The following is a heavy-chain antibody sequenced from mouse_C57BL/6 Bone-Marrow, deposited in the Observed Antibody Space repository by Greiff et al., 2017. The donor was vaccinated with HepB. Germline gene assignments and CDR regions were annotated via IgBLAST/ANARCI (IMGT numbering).Heavy chain of an antibody. CDR1: GYSITSGYY. Sequence: EVQLQESGPGLVKPSQSLSLTCSVTGYSITSGYYWNWIRQFPGNKLEWMGYISYDGSNNYNPSLNNRISITRDTSKNQFFLKLNSVTTEDTATYYGAREGYYGYWFAYWGQGTLVTVSA. V-gene: IGHV3-6*01. J-gene: IGHJ3*01. D-gene: IGHD1-1*01. CDR3: AREGYYGYWFAY. CDR2: ISYDGSN.